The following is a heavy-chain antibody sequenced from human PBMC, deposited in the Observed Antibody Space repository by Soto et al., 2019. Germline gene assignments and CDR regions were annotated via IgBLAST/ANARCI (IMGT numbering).Heavy chain of an antibody. Sequence: QVQLVESGGGVVQPGTSLRLSCVASGFTFRTSGMHWVRQAPGKGLEWVAVISRDGSVKYYADSVKGRFTISRDTSKNTLYLQMISLRAEDTAVYYCAGEIASGYWGQGTLVTVSS. CDR3: AGEIASGY. V-gene: IGHV3-30*03. CDR2: ISRDGSVK. D-gene: IGHD2-21*01. J-gene: IGHJ4*02. CDR1: GFTFRTSG.